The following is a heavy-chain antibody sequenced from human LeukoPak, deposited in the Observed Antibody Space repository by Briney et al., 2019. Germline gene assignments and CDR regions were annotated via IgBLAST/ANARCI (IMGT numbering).Heavy chain of an antibody. V-gene: IGHV4-61*01. D-gene: IGHD4-17*01. CDR1: GGSVSSGSYY. Sequence: PSETLSLTCTVSGGSVSSGSYYWSWIRQPPGKGLEWIGYIYYSGSTNHNPSLKSRVTISVDTSKNQFSLKLSSVTAADTAVYYCARDLGDYDNYFDYWGQGTLVTVSS. CDR3: ARDLGDYDNYFDY. CDR2: IYYSGST. J-gene: IGHJ4*02.